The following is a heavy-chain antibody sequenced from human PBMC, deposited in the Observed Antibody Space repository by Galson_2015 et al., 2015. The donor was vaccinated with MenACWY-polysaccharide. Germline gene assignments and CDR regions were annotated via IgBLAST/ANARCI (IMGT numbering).Heavy chain of an antibody. CDR1: GFSFSSYG. CDR2: ISASHDSK. Sequence: SLRLSCAGSGFSFSSYGMSWVRQAPGKGLEWVSSISASHDSKYYADSVKGRFTISRDNSKKTLFLQMNSLRAEDTALYYCVNDVDMVPSGPPVGAFDSWGQGTMVIVSS. D-gene: IGHD2-8*01. CDR3: VNDVDMVPSGPPVGAFDS. J-gene: IGHJ3*01. V-gene: IGHV3-23*01.